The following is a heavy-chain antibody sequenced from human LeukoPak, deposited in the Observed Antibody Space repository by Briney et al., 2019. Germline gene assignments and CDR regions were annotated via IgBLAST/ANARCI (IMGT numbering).Heavy chain of an antibody. D-gene: IGHD3-16*01. CDR1: GFTFSTYW. CDR3: ARLGEKADFDY. J-gene: IGHJ4*02. Sequence: GGSLRLSCEASGFTFSTYWMSWVRQAPGKGLEWVANIKQDGSEKYYVDSVKGRFTMSRDNAKNSLYLQLNSLRAEDTAVYYCARLGEKADFDYWGQGTLVTVSS. V-gene: IGHV3-7*01. CDR2: IKQDGSEK.